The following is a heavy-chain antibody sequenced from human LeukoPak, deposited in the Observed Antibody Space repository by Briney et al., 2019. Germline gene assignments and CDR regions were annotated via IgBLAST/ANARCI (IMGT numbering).Heavy chain of an antibody. J-gene: IGHJ4*02. CDR1: GFTFTSYE. Sequence: PGGSLRLSCAASGFTFTSYEMNWVRQAPGKGLEWVSYITISGSTIYYADSVKGRFTISRDNAKNSLYLQMNSLRAEDTAVYYCARATSFDYLGQGTLVTVSS. CDR3: ARATSFDY. CDR2: ITISGSTI. V-gene: IGHV3-48*03.